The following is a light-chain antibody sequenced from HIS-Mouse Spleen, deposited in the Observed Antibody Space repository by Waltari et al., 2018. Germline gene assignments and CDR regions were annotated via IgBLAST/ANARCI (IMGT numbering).Light chain of an antibody. CDR1: SSDVGGYNY. Sequence: QSALTQPASVSGSPGQSITISCTGTSSDVGGYNYVSWYQQNPGKAPKLMIYDVSNRPSGVSNRFSGSKSGNTASLTISGLQAEDEADYYCSSYTSSSNVVFGGGTKLTVL. CDR3: SSYTSSSNVV. V-gene: IGLV2-14*03. J-gene: IGLJ2*01. CDR2: DVS.